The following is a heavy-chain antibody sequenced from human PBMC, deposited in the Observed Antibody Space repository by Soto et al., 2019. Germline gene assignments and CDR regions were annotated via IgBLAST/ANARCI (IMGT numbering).Heavy chain of an antibody. CDR1: GGSFSGYY. D-gene: IGHD2-15*01. V-gene: IGHV4-34*01. CDR3: ARDVLGNWFDP. J-gene: IGHJ5*02. CDR2: INHSGST. Sequence: SETLSLTCAVYGGSFSGYYWSWIRQPPGKGLEWIGEINHSGSTNYNPSLKSRVTISVDTSKNQFSLKLSSVTAADTAVYYCARDVLGNWFDPWGQGTLVTVSS.